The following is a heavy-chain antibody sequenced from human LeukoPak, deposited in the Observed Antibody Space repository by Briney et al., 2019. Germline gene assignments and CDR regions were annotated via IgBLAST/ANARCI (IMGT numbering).Heavy chain of an antibody. D-gene: IGHD3-22*01. CDR2: IYYSGST. CDR1: GGSIGSYY. CDR3: ARRRYYESSNWYFDL. Sequence: SETLSLTCTVSGGSIGSYYWSWIRQPPGKGLEWIGYIYYSGSTNYNPSLKSRVTISVDTSKNQFSLKLSSVTAADTAVYYCARRRYYESSNWYFDLWGRGTLVTVSS. J-gene: IGHJ2*01. V-gene: IGHV4-59*01.